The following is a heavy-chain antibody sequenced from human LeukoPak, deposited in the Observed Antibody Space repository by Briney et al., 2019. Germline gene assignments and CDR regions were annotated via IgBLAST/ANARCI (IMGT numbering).Heavy chain of an antibody. J-gene: IGHJ4*02. CDR1: GGSISSYY. CDR2: IITSGGT. V-gene: IGHV4-4*07. Sequence: PSETLSLTCTVSGGSISSYYWSWIRQPAGRGLEWIGRIITSGGTHYNPSLKSRVTMSVDTSKNQFSLSLSSVTAADTAVYYCARVFDKDVWGQGTPVIVSS. CDR3: ARVFDKDV.